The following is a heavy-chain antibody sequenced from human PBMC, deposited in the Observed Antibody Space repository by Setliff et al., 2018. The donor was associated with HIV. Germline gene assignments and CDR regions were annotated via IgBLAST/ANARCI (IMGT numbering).Heavy chain of an antibody. CDR2: ISTYSDET. J-gene: IGHJ6*02. D-gene: IGHD6-13*01. CDR3: ARGYSAAGTLYYYGMDV. CDR1: GYTFTAYG. V-gene: IGHV1-18*01. Sequence: GASVKVSCKPSGYTFTAYGLSWVRQAPGQGLEWMGWISTYSDETSYAQRLQGRVTMTTDTSTSTAYMELRSLRSDDTAVYYCARGYSAAGTLYYYGMDVWGQGTTVTVSS.